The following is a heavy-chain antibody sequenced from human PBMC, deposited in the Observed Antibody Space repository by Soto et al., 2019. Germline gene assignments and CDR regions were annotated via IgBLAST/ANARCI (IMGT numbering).Heavy chain of an antibody. CDR2: ISYDGSIE. J-gene: IGHJ4*02. D-gene: IGHD3-10*01. Sequence: QVQVVESGGGVVQPGRSLRLSCAASGLTFSNYGMQWVRKAPGKGLDWVAVISYDGSIEYYSESVKGRFTMSRDNSENAVYLQMNSLRTEDTAVYFCGRDWVWFVVRPIGNLGQGTLVTVSS. CDR1: GLTFSNYG. CDR3: GRDWVWFVVRPIGN. V-gene: IGHV3-30*03.